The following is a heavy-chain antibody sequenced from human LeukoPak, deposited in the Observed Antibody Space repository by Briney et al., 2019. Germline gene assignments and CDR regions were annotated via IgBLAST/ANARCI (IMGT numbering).Heavy chain of an antibody. D-gene: IGHD3-10*02. J-gene: IGHJ4*02. CDR2: ISSSSSYI. V-gene: IGHV3-21*01. CDR1: GFTFSSYS. CDR3: ARGTMFPYYFDY. Sequence: GGSLRLSCAASGFTFSSYSMNWVRQAPGKGLEWVSSISSSSSYIYYADSVKGRFTISRDNARNSLYLQMNSLRAEDTAVYYCARGTMFPYYFDYWGQGTLVTVSS.